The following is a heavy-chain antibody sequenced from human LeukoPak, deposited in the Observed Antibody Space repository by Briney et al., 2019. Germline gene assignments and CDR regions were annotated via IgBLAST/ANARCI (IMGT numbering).Heavy chain of an antibody. V-gene: IGHV1-8*01. CDR1: GYTFTSYD. J-gene: IGHJ5*02. CDR3: ARGRGYYDSSGYYYGFDP. CDR2: MNPNSGNT. D-gene: IGHD3-22*01. Sequence: ASVKVSCKASGYTFTSYDINWVRQATGQGLEWMGWMNPNSGNTGYAQKFQGRVTMTRNTSISTAYMELSSLRSEDMAVYYCARGRGYYDSSGYYYGFDPWGQGTLVTVSS.